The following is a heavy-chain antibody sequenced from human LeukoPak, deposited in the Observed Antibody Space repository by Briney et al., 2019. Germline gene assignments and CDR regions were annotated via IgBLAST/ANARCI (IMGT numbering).Heavy chain of an antibody. J-gene: IGHJ4*02. CDR1: GGIFSDYL. CDR3: ARDQAVLSWDYDILTGYYSPPDY. Sequence: ASVKVSCKASGGIFSDYLINWVRQAPGQGLEWMGIINPSGGSTSYAQKFQGRVTMTRDTSTSTVYMELSSLRFEDTAVYYCARDQAVLSWDYDILTGYYSPPDYWGQGTLVTVSS. D-gene: IGHD3-9*01. CDR2: INPSGGST. V-gene: IGHV1-46*01.